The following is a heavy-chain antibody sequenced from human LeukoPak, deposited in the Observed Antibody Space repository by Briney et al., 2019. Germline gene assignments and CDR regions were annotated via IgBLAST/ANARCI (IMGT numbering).Heavy chain of an antibody. Sequence: PGGSLRLSCAASGFTFSSYWMSWVRQAPGKGLEWVANIKQDGSEKYYVDSVKGRFTISRDSAKNSLYLQMDSLRAGDTAVYYCARYCSSTSCCLDYWGQGTLVTVSS. CDR1: GFTFSSYW. CDR2: IKQDGSEK. J-gene: IGHJ4*02. CDR3: ARYCSSTSCCLDY. V-gene: IGHV3-7*01. D-gene: IGHD2-2*01.